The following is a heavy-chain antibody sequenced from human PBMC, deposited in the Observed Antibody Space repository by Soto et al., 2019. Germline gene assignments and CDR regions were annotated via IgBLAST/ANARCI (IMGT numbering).Heavy chain of an antibody. CDR1: GYTFTSYA. CDR3: AKDGAIAAADYFFDY. D-gene: IGHD6-13*01. J-gene: IGHJ4*02. CDR2: INAGNGNT. V-gene: IGHV1-3*01. Sequence: GASVKGSCKASGYTFTSYAMRWVRQAPGQRLEWMGWINAGNGNTKYSQKFQGRFTISRDNSKNTVYLQMNSLRGEDTAVYYCAKDGAIAAADYFFDYWGQGSLVTVSS.